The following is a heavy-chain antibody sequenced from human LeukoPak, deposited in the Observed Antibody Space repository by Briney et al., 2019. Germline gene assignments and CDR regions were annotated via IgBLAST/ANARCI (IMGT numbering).Heavy chain of an antibody. D-gene: IGHD6-13*01. CDR2: ISAYNGNT. Sequence: GASVKVSCKASGYTFTSYGISWVRQAPGQGLEWMGWISAYNGNTNYAQKLQGRVTMTTDTSTSTAYMELRSLRSDDTAVYYCARDEYASSWYYFDYWGQGTLVTVYS. V-gene: IGHV1-18*01. CDR1: GYTFTSYG. CDR3: ARDEYASSWYYFDY. J-gene: IGHJ4*02.